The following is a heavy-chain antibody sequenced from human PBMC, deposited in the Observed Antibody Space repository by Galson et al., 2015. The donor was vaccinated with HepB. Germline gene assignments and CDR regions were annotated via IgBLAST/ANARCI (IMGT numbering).Heavy chain of an antibody. Sequence: SVKVSCKASGGSLSTYSIIWVRQAPGQGLQWMGGIIPILGTANYAQKFQDRVTITADESTSTAYMELSSLRSEDTAVYYCARGLHSSSWRTKFDYWGQGTLVTVSS. CDR3: ARGLHSSSWRTKFDY. J-gene: IGHJ4*02. CDR2: IIPILGTA. V-gene: IGHV1-69*13. CDR1: GGSLSTYS. D-gene: IGHD6-13*01.